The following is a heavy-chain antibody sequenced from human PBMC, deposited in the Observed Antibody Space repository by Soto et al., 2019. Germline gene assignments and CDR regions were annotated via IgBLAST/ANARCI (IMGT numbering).Heavy chain of an antibody. CDR2: LNTYNGNT. CDR3: ARNQTSPESDF. CDR1: GYTFTNYG. J-gene: IGHJ4*02. Sequence: QIQLVQSEGEVRQPGASVKVSRKTSGYTFTNYGVTWVRQAPGQGLEWMGWLNTYNGNTKYAQKLQGRATMTTDTSTSTAYVELRSLRSDDTAVYYCARNQTSPESDFCGQGTLVTVSS. D-gene: IGHD2-2*01. V-gene: IGHV1-18*01.